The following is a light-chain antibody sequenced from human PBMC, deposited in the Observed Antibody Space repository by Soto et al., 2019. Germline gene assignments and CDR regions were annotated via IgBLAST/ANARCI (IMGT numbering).Light chain of an antibody. CDR1: QSVSSSY. J-gene: IGKJ3*01. V-gene: IGKV3-20*01. CDR3: QQYGSSP. CDR2: GAS. Sequence: EIVLTQSPGTLSLSPGERATLSCRASQSVSSSYLAWYQQKPGQAPRLLIYGASSRATGIPVRFSGSGSETTFTLTISRLEPEDFAVYYCQQYGSSPFGPGTKVDIK.